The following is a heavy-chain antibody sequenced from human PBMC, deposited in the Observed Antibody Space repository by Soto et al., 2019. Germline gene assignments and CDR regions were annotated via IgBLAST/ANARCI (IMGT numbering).Heavy chain of an antibody. J-gene: IGHJ4*02. CDR3: ARHYDGFWGGYPYFDY. D-gene: IGHD3-3*01. V-gene: IGHV5-51*01. CDR1: GYSFTSYW. CDR2: IYPGDSDT. Sequence: GESLKISCKGSGYSFTSYWIGWVRQMPGKGLEWMGIIYPGDSDTRYSPSFQGQVTISADKSISTAYLQWSSLKASDTAMYYCARHYDGFWGGYPYFDYWGQGTLVTVSS.